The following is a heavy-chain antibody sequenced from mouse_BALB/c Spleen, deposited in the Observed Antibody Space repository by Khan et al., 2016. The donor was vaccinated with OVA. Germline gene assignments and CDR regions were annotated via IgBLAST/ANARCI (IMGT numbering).Heavy chain of an antibody. Sequence: VQLVESGAELVKPGASVRLSCKASGYTFTSYYLYWVKQRPGHGLEWIGDINPSNGGTNFNENFKTKATLTVDKSSSTAYMQLSSLTSEDSAVYYCTRSGYGAFAYWGQGTLVTVSA. CDR3: TRSGYGAFAY. J-gene: IGHJ3*01. D-gene: IGHD1-1*02. CDR2: INPSNGGT. V-gene: IGHV1S81*02. CDR1: GYTFTSYY.